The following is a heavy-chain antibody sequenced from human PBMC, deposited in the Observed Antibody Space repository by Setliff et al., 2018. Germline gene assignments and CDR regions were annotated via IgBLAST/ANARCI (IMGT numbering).Heavy chain of an antibody. V-gene: IGHV4-31*03. CDR1: GGSINSGSYF. Sequence: SETLSLTCTVSGGSINSGSYFWAWIRQPPGKGLEWIGCIYYSGSTSYYNPSLKSRVTISVDTSKNQFSLKLSSVTAADTAVYYCARGRAGHSGHWGQGTLVTVSS. J-gene: IGHJ4*02. CDR3: ARGRAGHSGH. CDR2: IYYSGST. D-gene: IGHD6-19*01.